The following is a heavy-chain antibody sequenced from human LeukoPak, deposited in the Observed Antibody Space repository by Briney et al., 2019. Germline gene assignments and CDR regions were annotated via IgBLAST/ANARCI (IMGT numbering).Heavy chain of an antibody. CDR1: GGSISSGDYY. D-gene: IGHD7-27*01. J-gene: IGHJ3*02. Sequence: SETLSLTCTVSGGSISSGDYYWSWIRQPPGKGLEWIGYIYYSGSTNYNPSLKSRLTVSIDTSKNQVSLKLSSVTAADTAVYFCARGSGVARDAFDIWSQGTMVTVSS. V-gene: IGHV4-61*08. CDR2: IYYSGST. CDR3: ARGSGVARDAFDI.